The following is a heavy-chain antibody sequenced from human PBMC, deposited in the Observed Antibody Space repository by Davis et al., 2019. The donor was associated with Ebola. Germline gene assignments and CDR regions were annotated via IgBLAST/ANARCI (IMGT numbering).Heavy chain of an antibody. CDR3: ARGSTIAVAGTPYYYGMDV. CDR1: GFTVSSNY. J-gene: IGHJ6*02. CDR2: IYSGGST. V-gene: IGHV3-66*01. Sequence: GESLKISCATSGFTVSSNYMSWVRQAPGKGLEWVSVIYSGGSTYYADSVKGRFTISSDNSKNTLYLQMNSLRAEDTAVYYCARGSTIAVAGTPYYYGMDVWGQGTTVTVSS. D-gene: IGHD6-19*01.